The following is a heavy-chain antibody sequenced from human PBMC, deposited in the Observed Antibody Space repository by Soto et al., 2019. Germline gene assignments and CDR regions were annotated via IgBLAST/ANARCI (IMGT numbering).Heavy chain of an antibody. J-gene: IGHJ5*02. CDR3: ARETTPGWFDP. CDR2: IYHSGST. Sequence: QLQLQEFGSGLVKPSQTLSLTCAVSSGSISSGGYSWSWIRQPPGKGLEWIGYIYHSGSTYYNPSLKSRVTISVDRSKNQFSLKLSSVTAADTAVYYCARETTPGWFDPWGQGTLVTVSS. CDR1: SGSISSGGYS. V-gene: IGHV4-30-2*01. D-gene: IGHD1-1*01.